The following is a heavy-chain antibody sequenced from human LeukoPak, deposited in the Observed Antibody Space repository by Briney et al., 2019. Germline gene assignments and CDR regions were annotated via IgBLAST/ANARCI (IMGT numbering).Heavy chain of an antibody. D-gene: IGHD3-22*01. CDR2: INPNSGGT. CDR1: GYTFTGYY. V-gene: IGHV1-2*02. J-gene: IGHJ4*02. CDR3: ARTPGYYDSSGYYDHDY. Sequence: GASVKVSCKXSGYTFTGYYMHWVRQAPGQGLEWMGWINPNSGGTNYSQKFQGRVTMTRDTSISTAYMELSRLRSDDTAVYYCARTPGYYDSSGYYDHDYWGQGTLVTVSS.